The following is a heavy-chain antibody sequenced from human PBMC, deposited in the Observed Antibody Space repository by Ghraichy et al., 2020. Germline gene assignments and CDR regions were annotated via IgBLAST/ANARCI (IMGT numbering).Heavy chain of an antibody. CDR1: GGSISSSNW. CDR3: TTYDSQGLNWFDP. V-gene: IGHV4-4*02. CDR2: IYHSGST. Sequence: SETLSLTCAVSGGSISSSNWWSWVRQPPGKGLEWIGEIYHSGSTNYNPSLKSRVTISVDKSKNQFSLKLSSVTAADTAVYYCTTYDSQGLNWFDPWGQGTLVTVSS. D-gene: IGHD5-12*01. J-gene: IGHJ5*02.